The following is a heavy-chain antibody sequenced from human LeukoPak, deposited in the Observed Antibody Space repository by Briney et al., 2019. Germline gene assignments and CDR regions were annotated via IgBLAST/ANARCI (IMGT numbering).Heavy chain of an antibody. CDR3: ARSNAAKADY. CDR2: IYPGDSDT. J-gene: IGHJ4*02. V-gene: IGHV5-51*01. Sequence: HGASLQISCKGSGYIFTSYWIGGVRQVPGKGLEWMGIIYPGDSDTRYSPSFQGQVTISADKSISTAYLQWSSLKASDTAMYYCARSNAAKADYWGQGTLVTVSS. CDR1: GYIFTSYW. D-gene: IGHD2-8*01.